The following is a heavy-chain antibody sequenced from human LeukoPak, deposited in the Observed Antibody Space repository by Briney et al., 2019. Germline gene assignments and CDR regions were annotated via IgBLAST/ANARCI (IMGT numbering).Heavy chain of an antibody. CDR2: ISSSGST. CDR3: AGDILTGYFDY. D-gene: IGHD3-9*01. CDR1: GDSISSGDYY. V-gene: IGHV4-61*02. J-gene: IGHJ4*02. Sequence: SQTLSLTCTVSGDSISSGDYYWSWIRQPAGKGLEWIGRISSSGSTNYNPSLKSRVTISVDTSKNQFSLKLSSVTAADTAVYYCAGDILTGYFDYWGQGTLVTVSS.